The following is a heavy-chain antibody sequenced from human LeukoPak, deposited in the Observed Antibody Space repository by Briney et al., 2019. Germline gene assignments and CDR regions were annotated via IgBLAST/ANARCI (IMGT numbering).Heavy chain of an antibody. CDR1: GGSISSGGYS. D-gene: IGHD3-22*01. CDR2: IYYSGST. V-gene: IGHV4-61*08. Sequence: SETLSLTCAVSGGSISSGGYSWSWIRQPPGKGLEWIGYIYYSGSTNYNPSLKSRVTISVDTSKNQFSLKLSSVTAADTAVYYCAGGYYFIDYWGQGTLVTVSS. J-gene: IGHJ4*02. CDR3: AGGYYFIDY.